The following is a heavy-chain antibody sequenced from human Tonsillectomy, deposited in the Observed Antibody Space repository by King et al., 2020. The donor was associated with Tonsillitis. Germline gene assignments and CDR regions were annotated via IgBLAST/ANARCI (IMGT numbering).Heavy chain of an antibody. CDR1: GYSFTTYW. CDR2: IYPGDSDT. Sequence: QLVQSGAEVKKPGESLKISCKGSGYSFTTYWIGWVRQMPGKGLEWMGIIYPGDSDTRYSPSFQGQVTISADKSISAAYLQWRSLKASDTAMYYCARIGTGTKGYYYHGMDVWGQGATVAGPS. J-gene: IGHJ6*02. V-gene: IGHV5-51*01. CDR3: ARIGTGTKGYYYHGMDV. D-gene: IGHD2-8*01.